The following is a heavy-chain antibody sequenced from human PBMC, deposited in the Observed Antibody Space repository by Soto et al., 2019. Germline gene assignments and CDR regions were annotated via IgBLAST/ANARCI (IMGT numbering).Heavy chain of an antibody. CDR2: INPSGGST. CDR1: GYTFASYY. V-gene: IGHV1-46*01. J-gene: IGHJ4*02. Sequence: ASVKVSCKASGYTFASYYMHWVRQAPGQGLEWMGIINPSGGSTSYAQKFQGRVTITADKSTSTAYMELSSLRSEDTAVYYCAREGWELLVHRHYYFDYWGQGTLVTVSS. CDR3: AREGWELLVHRHYYFDY. D-gene: IGHD1-26*01.